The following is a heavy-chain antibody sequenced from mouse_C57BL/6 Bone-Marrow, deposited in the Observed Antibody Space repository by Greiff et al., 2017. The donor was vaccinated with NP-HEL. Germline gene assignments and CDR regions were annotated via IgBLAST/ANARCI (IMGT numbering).Heavy chain of an antibody. J-gene: IGHJ1*03. D-gene: IGHD4-1*01. CDR2: INPNNGGT. Sequence: VQLQQSGPELVKPGASVKISCKASGYTFTDYYMNWVKQSHGKSLEWIGDINPNNGGTSYNQKFKGKATLTVDKSSSTAYMELRSLTSEDSAVDYCARGGSTTGGRTGTWYFDVWGTGTTVTVSS. CDR1: GYTFTDYY. V-gene: IGHV1-26*01. CDR3: ARGGSTTGGRTGTWYFDV.